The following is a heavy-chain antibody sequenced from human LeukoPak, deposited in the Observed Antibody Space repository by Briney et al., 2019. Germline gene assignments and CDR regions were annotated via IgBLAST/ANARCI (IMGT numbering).Heavy chain of an antibody. CDR1: GFTSSSYA. V-gene: IGHV3-23*01. Sequence: GGSLRLSCAASGFTSSSYAMSWVRQAPGKGLEWVSTISGSGDSTYYADSVKGRFTISRDTSRNILYLQMNSLRVEDTAVYHCARSANYDSSGYLFDYWGQGTRVTVSS. D-gene: IGHD3-22*01. CDR3: ARSANYDSSGYLFDY. CDR2: ISGSGDST. J-gene: IGHJ4*02.